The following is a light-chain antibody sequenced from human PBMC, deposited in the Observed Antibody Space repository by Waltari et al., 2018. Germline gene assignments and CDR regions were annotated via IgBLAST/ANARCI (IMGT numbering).Light chain of an antibody. Sequence: DIQMTPSPSTLSASVGDRVTITCRASQRISNWLVWYQQKPGKAPKLLIYKASTLETGVPSRFSGSGSGTEFTLTISNLQPDDFATYYCQQYNYYWTFGQGTKVEI. J-gene: IGKJ1*01. CDR2: KAS. V-gene: IGKV1-5*03. CDR3: QQYNYYWT. CDR1: QRISNW.